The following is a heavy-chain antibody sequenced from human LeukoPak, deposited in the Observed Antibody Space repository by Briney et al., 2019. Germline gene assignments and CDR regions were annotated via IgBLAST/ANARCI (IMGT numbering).Heavy chain of an antibody. Sequence: ASVKVSCKASGYTFTSYGISWVRQAPGQGLEWMGWISASNGNTNYAQKLQGRVTMTTDTSTSTAYMELRSLRSDDTAVYYCARHIVVVTALYYFDYWGQGTLVTVSS. CDR3: ARHIVVVTALYYFDY. D-gene: IGHD2-21*02. V-gene: IGHV1-18*01. CDR1: GYTFTSYG. J-gene: IGHJ4*02. CDR2: ISASNGNT.